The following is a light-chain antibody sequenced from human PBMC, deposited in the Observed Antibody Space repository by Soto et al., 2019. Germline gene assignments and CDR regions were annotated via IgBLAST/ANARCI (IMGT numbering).Light chain of an antibody. V-gene: IGKV3-11*01. CDR1: QSFIRY. Sequence: EIVLTQSPATLSLSPGERATLSYRANQSFIRYLAGYQQKHGKAPRLHIYDSSNRATGIPARFRGSGSGTDLTLPIRSLESEDFGVLYCKQRRNCATTFGQGTKVEIK. CDR3: KQRRNCATT. J-gene: IGKJ1*01. CDR2: DSS.